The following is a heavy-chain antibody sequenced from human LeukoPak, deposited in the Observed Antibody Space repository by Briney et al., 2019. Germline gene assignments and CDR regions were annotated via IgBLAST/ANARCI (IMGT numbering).Heavy chain of an antibody. CDR2: ISWNSGSI. Sequence: GGSLRLSCAGSGFIFNNYAMHWVRQPPGKGLEWVSGISWNSGSIDYADSVKGRFTISRDNAKNSLYLQMNSLRAEDTALYYCAKGPYYYDSSGYYYFDYWGQGTLVTVSS. CDR3: AKGPYYYDSSGYYYFDY. V-gene: IGHV3-9*01. CDR1: GFIFNNYA. J-gene: IGHJ4*02. D-gene: IGHD3-22*01.